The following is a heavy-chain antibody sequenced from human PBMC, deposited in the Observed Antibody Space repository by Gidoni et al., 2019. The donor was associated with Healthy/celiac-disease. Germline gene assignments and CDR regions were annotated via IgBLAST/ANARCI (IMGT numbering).Heavy chain of an antibody. CDR2: IYYSGST. D-gene: IGHD7-27*01. CDR3: ARWGLIYFDY. CDR1: GGSISRYY. Sequence: QVQLQESGPGLVKPSETLSLTCHAYGGSISRYYWSWIRQPPGKGLEWIGYIYYSGSTNYNPSLKSRVTISVDTSKTQFSLKLSSVTAADTAVYYCARWGLIYFDYWGQGTLVTVSS. J-gene: IGHJ4*02. V-gene: IGHV4-59*01.